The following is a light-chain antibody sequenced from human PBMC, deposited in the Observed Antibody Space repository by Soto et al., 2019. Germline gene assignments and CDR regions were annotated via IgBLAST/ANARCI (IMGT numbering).Light chain of an antibody. J-gene: IGKJ1*01. Sequence: DIQMTQSPSTLSASLGARVTITCRASQSISSWLAWYQQKPGKAPKLLIYKASSLESGVPSRFSGSGSGTEFTLTISSLQPDDFATYYCQQYNTYSCTFGQGTKVDIK. CDR1: QSISSW. V-gene: IGKV1-5*03. CDR2: KAS. CDR3: QQYNTYSCT.